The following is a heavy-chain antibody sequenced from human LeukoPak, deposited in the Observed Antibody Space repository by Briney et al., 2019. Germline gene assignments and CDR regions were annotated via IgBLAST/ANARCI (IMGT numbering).Heavy chain of an antibody. CDR3: AKDKRREGDY. V-gene: IGHV3-30*18. J-gene: IGHJ4*02. CDR2: ISADGIDK. Sequence: GRSLRLSCAASGFPFSNYGMHWVRQAPGKGLEWVAVISADGIDKYYADSVKGRFTISRDNSKNTLYLQMSSLRPEDTAVYYCAKDKRREGDYWGQGNLVTVSS. CDR1: GFPFSNYG.